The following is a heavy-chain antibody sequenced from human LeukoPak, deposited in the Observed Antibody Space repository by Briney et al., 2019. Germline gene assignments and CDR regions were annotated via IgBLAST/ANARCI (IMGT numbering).Heavy chain of an antibody. V-gene: IGHV1-69*05. CDR2: IIPICGTT. CDR1: GGTFSSYA. Sequence: SVKVSCKASGGTFSSYAIIRVRQAPGQGLEWMGGIIPICGTTNYAQKFQGRVTITTDESTSTAYMELSSLRSEDPAVYYCASGAPKHHIVLMVYAQRYYMDVWGKGATLTVSS. CDR3: ASGAPKHHIVLMVYAQRYYMDV. J-gene: IGHJ6*03. D-gene: IGHD2-8*01.